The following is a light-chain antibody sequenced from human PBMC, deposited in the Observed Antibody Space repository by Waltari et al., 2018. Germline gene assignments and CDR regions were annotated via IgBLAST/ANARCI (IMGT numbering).Light chain of an antibody. V-gene: IGKV3-11*01. CDR3: QQYYGVPIT. J-gene: IGKJ5*01. Sequence: EIVLTQSPATLSLSPGERATLSCRASQSVGSYLAWYQQKPGQSPRLLINWASTRQSGVPDRFSGSGSGTDFTLTVSGLKAEDVAIYYCQQYYGVPITFGQGTRLRLN. CDR2: WAS. CDR1: QSVGSY.